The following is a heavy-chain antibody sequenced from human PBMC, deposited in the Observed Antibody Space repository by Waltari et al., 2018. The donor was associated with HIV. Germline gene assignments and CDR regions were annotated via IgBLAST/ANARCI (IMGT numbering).Heavy chain of an antibody. D-gene: IGHD6-13*01. V-gene: IGHV4-61*02. CDR3: AREHHWVYGY. Sequence: QVQLQESGPGLVKPSQTLSLTCTVSGGSISSGSYYWSWIRQPAGKGLEWIGRIYTSGSTNYNPSLKSRVTISVDTSKNQSSLKLSSVTAADTAVYYCAREHHWVYGYWGQGTLVTVSS. J-gene: IGHJ4*02. CDR1: GGSISSGSYY. CDR2: IYTSGST.